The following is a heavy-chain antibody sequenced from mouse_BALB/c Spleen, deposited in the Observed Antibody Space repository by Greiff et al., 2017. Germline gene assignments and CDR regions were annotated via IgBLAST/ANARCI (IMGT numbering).Heavy chain of an antibody. J-gene: IGHJ3*01. D-gene: IGHD2-1*01. Sequence: VQLQQSGAELVRPGTSVKVSCTASGYAFTNYLIEWVKQRPGQGLEWIGVINPGSGGTNYNEKFKGKATLTADKSSSTAYMQLSSLTSDDSAVYFCARNYGNSWFAYWGQGTLVTVSA. CDR1: GYAFTNYL. CDR3: ARNYGNSWFAY. CDR2: INPGSGGT. V-gene: IGHV1-54*03.